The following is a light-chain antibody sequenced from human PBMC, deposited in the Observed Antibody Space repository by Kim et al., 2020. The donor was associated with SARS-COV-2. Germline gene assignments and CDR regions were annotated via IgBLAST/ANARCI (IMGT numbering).Light chain of an antibody. CDR1: SGSIASNY. V-gene: IGLV6-57*03. Sequence: KTVNLSCTRSSGSIASNYVQWYQQRPGSAPATVIYEDNQRPSGIPDRFSGSIDSSSNSASLTISGLKTEDEADYYCQSYDSSNWVFGGGTQLTVL. J-gene: IGLJ3*02. CDR2: EDN. CDR3: QSYDSSNWV.